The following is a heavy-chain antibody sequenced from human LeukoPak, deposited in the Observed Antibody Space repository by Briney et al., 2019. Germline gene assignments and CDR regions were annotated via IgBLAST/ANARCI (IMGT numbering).Heavy chain of an antibody. Sequence: SETLSLTCAVHGGSFSGYYWSSIRQPPGKGLEWIGEINHIGSTTYNPHLKRRVTISVATSKNQFSLMVSSVTAAETAVYYCAGGPRGTYGSGRGNDYWGQGTLVTVSS. J-gene: IGHJ4*02. D-gene: IGHD3-10*01. CDR2: INHIGST. V-gene: IGHV4-34*01. CDR1: GGSFSGYY. CDR3: AGGPRGTYGSGRGNDY.